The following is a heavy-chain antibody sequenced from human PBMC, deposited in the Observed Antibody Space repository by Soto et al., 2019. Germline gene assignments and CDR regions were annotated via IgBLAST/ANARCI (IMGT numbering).Heavy chain of an antibody. D-gene: IGHD3-9*01. Sequence: PGGSLRLSCAASGFTFNTYTMTWVRQTPGKGLEWVSFITTRGARTYCADPVRGRFTISTDSSRNTLYLQMNSLRPDDTAVYFCARYRSDGSASFDSWGQGTRVTPSS. CDR1: GFTFNTYT. J-gene: IGHJ4*01. CDR3: ARYRSDGSASFDS. CDR2: ITTRGART. V-gene: IGHV3-23*01.